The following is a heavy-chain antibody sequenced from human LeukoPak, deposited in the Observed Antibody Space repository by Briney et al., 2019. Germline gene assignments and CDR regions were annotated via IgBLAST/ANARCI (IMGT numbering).Heavy chain of an antibody. CDR2: IIPILGIA. CDR1: GGTFSSYA. J-gene: IGHJ5*02. D-gene: IGHD3-10*01. Sequence: SVKVSCKASGGTFSSYAISWVRQAPGQGLEWMGRIIPILGIANYAQKFQGRVTITADKSTSTAYMELSSLRSEDTAGYYCAKQEGFGELYYDPWGQGTLVTVSS. V-gene: IGHV1-69*04. CDR3: AKQEGFGELYYDP.